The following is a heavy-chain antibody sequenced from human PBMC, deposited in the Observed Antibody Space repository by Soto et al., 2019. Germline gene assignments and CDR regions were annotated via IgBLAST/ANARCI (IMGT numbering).Heavy chain of an antibody. CDR1: GFTFSSYW. CDR3: ARTTYSDY. Sequence: GSLVLSCVASGFTFSSYWMSWVRQAPGKGLEWVANIKHYGSEKYYVDSVKGRFTISRDNAKNSLYLQMNSLRAEDTAVYYCARTTYSDYWGQGTLVTVSS. CDR2: IKHYGSEK. V-gene: IGHV3-7*01. J-gene: IGHJ4*01.